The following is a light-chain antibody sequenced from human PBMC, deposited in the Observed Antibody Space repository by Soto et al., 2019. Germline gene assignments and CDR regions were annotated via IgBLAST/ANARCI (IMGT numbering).Light chain of an antibody. Sequence: IVLTQSPVTLSLSPGERVTLSCRASQSVDINLAWYQQKPGQAPRILILGASGRATGIPDRFSGSGSGTDFILTISRLEPEDFAVYYCQQYGSSPTFGQGTKVDIK. J-gene: IGKJ1*01. V-gene: IGKV3-20*01. CDR1: QSVDIN. CDR3: QQYGSSPT. CDR2: GAS.